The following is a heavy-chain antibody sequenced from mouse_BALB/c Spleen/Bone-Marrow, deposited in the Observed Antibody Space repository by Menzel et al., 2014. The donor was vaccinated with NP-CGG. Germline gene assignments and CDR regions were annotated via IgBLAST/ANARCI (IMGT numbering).Heavy chain of an antibody. J-gene: IGHJ3*01. CDR2: IYPGSGNT. CDR1: GYTFTTYW. D-gene: IGHD2-1*01. Sequence: LQESGSELVRPGASVKLSCKASGYTFTTYWIHRVKQRHGQGLEWIGNIYPGSGNTNYGEKFKTKGTLTVDTSSSTAYMHLSSLTSEDSAVYYCTRWNGHYEGFAYWGQGTLVTVSA. CDR3: TRWNGHYEGFAY. V-gene: IGHV1S22*01.